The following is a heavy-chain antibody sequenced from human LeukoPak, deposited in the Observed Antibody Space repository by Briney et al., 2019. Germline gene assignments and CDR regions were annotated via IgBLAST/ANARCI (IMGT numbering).Heavy chain of an antibody. CDR2: MNPNSGNT. Sequence: ASVKVSCKASGYTFTSYDINWVRQATGQGLEWMGWMNPNSGNTGYAQKFQGRVTITADESTSTAYMELSSLRSEDTAVYYCARSLLWFGEDPSGDYFDYWGQGTLVTVSS. J-gene: IGHJ4*02. CDR1: GYTFTSYD. D-gene: IGHD3-10*01. V-gene: IGHV1-8*01. CDR3: ARSLLWFGEDPSGDYFDY.